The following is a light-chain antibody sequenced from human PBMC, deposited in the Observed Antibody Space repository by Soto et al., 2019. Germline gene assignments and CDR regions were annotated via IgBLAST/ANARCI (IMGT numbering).Light chain of an antibody. Sequence: EIVMTQSPATLSVSPGERATLSCRASQSVRSNLAWYQQKPGQAPRLLIYGASTRATGIPARFSGSGSGTEFTLTINSLQSEDFVVYYCQQYNNWPRTFGQGTKVDIK. V-gene: IGKV3-15*01. J-gene: IGKJ1*01. CDR3: QQYNNWPRT. CDR1: QSVRSN. CDR2: GAS.